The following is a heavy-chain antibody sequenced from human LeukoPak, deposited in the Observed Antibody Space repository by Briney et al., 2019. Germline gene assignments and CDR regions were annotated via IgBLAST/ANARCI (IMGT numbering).Heavy chain of an antibody. V-gene: IGHV1-46*01. CDR1: GYTFTSYH. D-gene: IGHD3-10*01. CDR2: INPSGGST. Sequence: GASVKVSCKASGYTFTSYHMHWVRQAPGQGLEWMGIINPSGGSTSYAQKFQGRVTITRDTSASTAYMELSSLRSEDTAVYYCARGVRITMVRGVLIRGPFDYWGQGTLVTVSS. J-gene: IGHJ4*02. CDR3: ARGVRITMVRGVLIRGPFDY.